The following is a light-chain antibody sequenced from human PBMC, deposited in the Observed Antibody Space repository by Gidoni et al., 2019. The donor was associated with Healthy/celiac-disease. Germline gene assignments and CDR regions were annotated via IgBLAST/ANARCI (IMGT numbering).Light chain of an antibody. CDR1: SSDVGGYNY. V-gene: IGLV2-11*01. J-gene: IGLJ2*01. Sequence: QSALTQPRSVSGSPGQSVTISCTGTSSDVGGYNYVSWYQQHPGKAPKLMISDVSKRPSGVPDRFSGSKSGNTASLTISGLQAEDEPDYYCCSYAGSYTFVVFGGGTKLTVL. CDR3: CSYAGSYTFVV. CDR2: DVS.